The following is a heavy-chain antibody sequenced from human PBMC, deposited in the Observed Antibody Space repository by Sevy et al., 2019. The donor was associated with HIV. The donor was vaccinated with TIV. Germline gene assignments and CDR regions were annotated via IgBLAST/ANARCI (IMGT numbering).Heavy chain of an antibody. CDR1: GGSFSGYY. Sequence: SETLSLTCAVYGGSFSGYYWSWIRQPPGKGLEWIGEINHSGSTNYNPSLKSRVTISVDTSKNQFSLKLSPVTAADTAVYYCAREVGRGRRRAFDIWGQGTMVTVSS. V-gene: IGHV4-34*01. D-gene: IGHD1-26*01. CDR3: AREVGRGRRRAFDI. J-gene: IGHJ3*02. CDR2: INHSGST.